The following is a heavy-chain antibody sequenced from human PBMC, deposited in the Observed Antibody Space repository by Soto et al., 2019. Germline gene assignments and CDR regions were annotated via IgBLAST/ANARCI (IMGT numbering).Heavy chain of an antibody. V-gene: IGHV4-59*01. CDR1: GGSISSYY. CDR2: IYYSGST. D-gene: IGHD3-9*01. Sequence: SETLSLTCTVSGGSISSYYWSWIRQPPGKGLEWIGYIYYSGSTNYNPSLKSRVTISVDTSKNQFSLKLSSVTAADTAVYYCASGGTINYYYGMDVWGQGTTVTVSS. J-gene: IGHJ6*02. CDR3: ASGGTINYYYGMDV.